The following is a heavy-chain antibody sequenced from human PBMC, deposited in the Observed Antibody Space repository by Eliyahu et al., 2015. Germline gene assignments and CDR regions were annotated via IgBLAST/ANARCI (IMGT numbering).Heavy chain of an antibody. J-gene: IGHJ4*02. V-gene: IGHV3-74*01. CDR1: GFTFSLYW. D-gene: IGHD3-10*01. Sequence: EDHLVQSGGXVIQPXGSXXXSCAASGFTFSLYWMHWLRQGPGKGLVWVSRINSDGTIRDYADSVKGRFTISRDNAKNTLFLHLNSLRVEDMAVYYCVRSRGEGFDFWGQGTLVTVSS. CDR2: INSDGTIR. CDR3: VRSRGEGFDF.